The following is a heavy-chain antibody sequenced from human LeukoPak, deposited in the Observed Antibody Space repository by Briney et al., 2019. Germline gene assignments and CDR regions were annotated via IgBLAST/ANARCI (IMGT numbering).Heavy chain of an antibody. V-gene: IGHV3-21*04. D-gene: IGHD3-16*02. CDR1: GITFNSYT. CDR2: ISRSSSYI. Sequence: GGSLRLSCAASGITFNSYTMNWVRQAPGKGLEWVSSISRSSSYIYYAASVKGRFTISRDNAKNSLFLQMNSLRAEDTAVYFCARDQSYYRIWGQGTLVTVSS. J-gene: IGHJ4*02. CDR3: ARDQSYYRI.